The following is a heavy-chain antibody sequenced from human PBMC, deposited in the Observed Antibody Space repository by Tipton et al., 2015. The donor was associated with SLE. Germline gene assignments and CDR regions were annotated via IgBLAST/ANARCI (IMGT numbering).Heavy chain of an antibody. CDR3: ARVRDYGDAFDI. D-gene: IGHD4-17*01. Sequence: TLSLTCSVSGGSISSYSWSWIRQSPGTGLEWIGYIYSGGSTNYNPSLKSRVTISVDTSKNQFSLNLNSVTAADTAVYYCARVRDYGDAFDIWGQGTMVTVSS. CDR1: GGSISSYS. J-gene: IGHJ3*02. CDR2: IYSGGST. V-gene: IGHV4-59*01.